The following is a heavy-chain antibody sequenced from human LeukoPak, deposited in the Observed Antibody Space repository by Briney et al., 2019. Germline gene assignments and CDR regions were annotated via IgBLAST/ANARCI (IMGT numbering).Heavy chain of an antibody. CDR2: ISAYNGNT. Sequence: EASVKVSCKASGYTFTSYGISWVRQAPGQGLEWMGWISAYNGNTNYAQKLQGRVTMTTDTSTSTAYMELRSLRSDDTAVYYCARVMGVYSGYDFIDYWGQGTLVTVSS. V-gene: IGHV1-18*01. CDR3: ARVMGVYSGYDFIDY. J-gene: IGHJ4*02. D-gene: IGHD5-12*01. CDR1: GYTFTSYG.